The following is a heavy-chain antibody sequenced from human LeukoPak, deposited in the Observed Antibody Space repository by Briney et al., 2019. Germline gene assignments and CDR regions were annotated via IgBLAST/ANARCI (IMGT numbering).Heavy chain of an antibody. CDR1: GFTFSSYW. V-gene: IGHV3-7*03. CDR2: IKQDGSEK. D-gene: IGHD2-2*01. Sequence: GGSLRLSCAASGFTFSSYWMSWVRQAPGKGLEWVANIKQDGSEKYYVDSVKGRFTISRDNAKNSLYLQMNSLRAEDTAVYYCAKDPGIVVVPAAWNYFDYWGQGTLVTVSS. CDR3: AKDPGIVVVPAAWNYFDY. J-gene: IGHJ4*02.